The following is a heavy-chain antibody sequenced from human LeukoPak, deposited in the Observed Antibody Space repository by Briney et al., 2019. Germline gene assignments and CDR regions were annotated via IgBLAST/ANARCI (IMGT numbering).Heavy chain of an antibody. D-gene: IGHD6-13*01. V-gene: IGHV3-48*04. CDR1: GFSFSSNW. J-gene: IGHJ4*02. CDR3: ARDGAAAGHY. CDR2: ISSSGSTI. Sequence: GGSLRLSCAASGFSFSSNWMSWVRQAPGKGLEWVSYISSSGSTIYYADSVKGRFTISRDNAKNSLYLQMNSLRAEDTAVYYCARDGAAAGHYWGQGTLVTVSS.